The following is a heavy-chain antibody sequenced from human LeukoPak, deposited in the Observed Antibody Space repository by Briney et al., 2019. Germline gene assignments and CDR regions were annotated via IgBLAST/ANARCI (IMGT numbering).Heavy chain of an antibody. Sequence: ASVKVSCKASGYTFTGYYMHWVRQAPGQGLEWMGWINPSSGGTNYAQKFQGRVTMTRDTSISTAYMELSRLRSDDTAVYYCASGQLRYFDWFDPWGQGTLVTVSS. CDR2: INPSSGGT. CDR3: ASGQLRYFDWFDP. CDR1: GYTFTGYY. D-gene: IGHD3-9*01. V-gene: IGHV1-2*02. J-gene: IGHJ5*02.